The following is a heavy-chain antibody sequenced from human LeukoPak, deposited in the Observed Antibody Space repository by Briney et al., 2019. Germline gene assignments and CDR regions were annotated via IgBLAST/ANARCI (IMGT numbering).Heavy chain of an antibody. CDR2: INPNSGGT. CDR1: GYTFTGYY. V-gene: IGHV1-2*02. CDR3: ARADVGYDDFWSGYYYYFDY. J-gene: IGHJ4*02. Sequence: ASVKVSCKASGYTFTGYYMHWVRQAPGQGLEWMGWINPNSGGTNYAQKFQGRVTMTRDTSISTAYMELSRLRSDDTAVYYCARADVGYDDFWSGYYYYFDYWGQGTLVTVSS. D-gene: IGHD3-3*01.